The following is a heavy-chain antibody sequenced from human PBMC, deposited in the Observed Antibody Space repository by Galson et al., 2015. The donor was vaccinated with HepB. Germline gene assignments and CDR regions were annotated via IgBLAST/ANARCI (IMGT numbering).Heavy chain of an antibody. Sequence: SLRLSCAASGFTFDDYAMHWVRRAPGKGLEWVSGISWNSGSIGYADSVKGRFTISRDNAKNSLYLQMNSLRAEDTALYYCAKDTSARFLDAFDIWGQGTMVTVSS. CDR2: ISWNSGSI. J-gene: IGHJ3*02. CDR3: AKDTSARFLDAFDI. D-gene: IGHD3-3*01. V-gene: IGHV3-9*01. CDR1: GFTFDDYA.